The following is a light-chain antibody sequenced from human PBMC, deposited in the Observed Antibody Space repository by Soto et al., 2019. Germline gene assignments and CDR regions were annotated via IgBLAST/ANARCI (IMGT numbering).Light chain of an antibody. CDR1: QSLSSR. CDR2: ETS. J-gene: IGKJ2*01. V-gene: IGKV1-39*01. Sequence: QMTQSPSSLSASVGDRVTITCRASQSLSSRLTWYQQKPGEAPKLLIYETSSLHSGVPSRFSGSVSEPDFTLTINSLQPEDFATYDCQQSFRPQYTVGQGNKLEIK. CDR3: QQSFRPQYT.